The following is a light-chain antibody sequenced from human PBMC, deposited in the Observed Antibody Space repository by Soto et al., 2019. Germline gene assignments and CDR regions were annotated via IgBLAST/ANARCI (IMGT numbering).Light chain of an antibody. J-gene: IGKJ4*01. V-gene: IGKV3-20*01. Sequence: EIVLTQSPGTLSLSPGERATLSCRASQSVSSSYLAWYQQKPGQAPRLLIYGASSRATGIPDRFSGSGSGTAFTLTISRLEPEDFAVYSCQQYGTFGGGTKVEIK. CDR3: QQYGT. CDR2: GAS. CDR1: QSVSSSY.